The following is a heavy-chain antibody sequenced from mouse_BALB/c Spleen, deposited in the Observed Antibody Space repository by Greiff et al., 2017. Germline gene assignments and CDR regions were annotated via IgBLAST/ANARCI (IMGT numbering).Heavy chain of an antibody. CDR1: GYTFTSYW. CDR3: ARSVYYDYDWFAY. V-gene: IGHV1-87*01. Sequence: VQLQQSGAELARPGASVKLSCKASGYTFTSYWMQWVKQRPGQGLEWIGAIYPGDGDTRYTQKFKGKATLTADKSSSTAYMQLSSLASEDSAVYYCARSVYYDYDWFAYWGQGTLVTVSA. J-gene: IGHJ3*01. CDR2: IYPGDGDT. D-gene: IGHD2-4*01.